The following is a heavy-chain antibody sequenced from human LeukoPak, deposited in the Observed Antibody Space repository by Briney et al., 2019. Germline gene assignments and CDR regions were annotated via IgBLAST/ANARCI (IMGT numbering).Heavy chain of an antibody. CDR2: ISYDGSNK. D-gene: IGHD3-3*01. J-gene: IGHJ5*02. CDR3: AKDPSSVLRFLEWSGGEYNWFDP. Sequence: PGRSLRLSCAASGFTFSSYGMHWVRQAPGKGLEWVAVISYDGSNKYYAGSVKGRFTISRDNSKNTLYLQMNSLRAEDTAVYYCAKDPSSVLRFLEWSGGEYNWFDPWGQGTLVTVSS. CDR1: GFTFSSYG. V-gene: IGHV3-30*18.